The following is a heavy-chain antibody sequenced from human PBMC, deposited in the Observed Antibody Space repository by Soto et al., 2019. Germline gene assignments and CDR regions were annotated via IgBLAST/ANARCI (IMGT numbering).Heavy chain of an antibody. CDR1: GFTFSAYW. Sequence: PGGSLRLSCAAPGFTFSAYWMHWVRQAPGKGLVWVSRINTDGSDTSYADSVKGRFTISRDNAKNTLYLQMNSLRAEDTAIYYCASPVVPAAIWGQGTLVTVSS. J-gene: IGHJ4*02. D-gene: IGHD2-2*01. CDR2: INTDGSDT. V-gene: IGHV3-74*01. CDR3: ASPVVPAAI.